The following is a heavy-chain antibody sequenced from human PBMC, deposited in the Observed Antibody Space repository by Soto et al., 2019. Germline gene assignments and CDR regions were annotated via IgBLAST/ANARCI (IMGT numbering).Heavy chain of an antibody. Sequence: SETLSLTCAVYGGSFSGYYWSWIRQPPGKGLEWIGEINHSGSTNYNPSLKSRVTISVDTSKNQFSLKLSSVTAADTAVYYCARTNNWNYYYYYGMDVWGQGTTVTVSS. J-gene: IGHJ6*02. V-gene: IGHV4-34*01. D-gene: IGHD1-20*01. CDR1: GGSFSGYY. CDR3: ARTNNWNYYYYYGMDV. CDR2: INHSGST.